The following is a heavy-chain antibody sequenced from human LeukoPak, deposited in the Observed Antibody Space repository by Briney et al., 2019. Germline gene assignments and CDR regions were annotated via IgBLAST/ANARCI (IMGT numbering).Heavy chain of an antibody. V-gene: IGHV1-24*01. Sequence: ASVKVSCKVSGYTLTELAIHWVRQAPGKGLEWMGGFDPEDVETIYAQKFQGRVTMTEDTSTDTAYMELSSLRSEDTAVYYCATYDILTGYIDYWGQGTLVTVSA. CDR2: FDPEDVET. CDR1: GYTLTELA. D-gene: IGHD3-9*01. CDR3: ATYDILTGYIDY. J-gene: IGHJ4*02.